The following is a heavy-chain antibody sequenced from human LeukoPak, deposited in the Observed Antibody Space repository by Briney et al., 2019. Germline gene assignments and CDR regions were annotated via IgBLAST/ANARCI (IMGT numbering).Heavy chain of an antibody. CDR3: AKDSKVGAAEYYFDY. V-gene: IGHV3-30*18. CDR2: IASDGRDK. CDR1: GFTFSSYA. D-gene: IGHD6-13*01. J-gene: IGHJ4*02. Sequence: GRSLRLSCAASGFTFSSYAMHWVRQAPGRGLEWVAAIASDGRDKHCTDSVKGRFTISRDNSKNTLYLQMNSLRAEDTAVYFCAKDSKVGAAEYYFDYWGQGTLVTASS.